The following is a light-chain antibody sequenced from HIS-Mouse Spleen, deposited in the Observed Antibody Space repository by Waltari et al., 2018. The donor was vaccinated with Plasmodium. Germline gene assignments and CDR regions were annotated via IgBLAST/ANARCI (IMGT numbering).Light chain of an antibody. CDR1: SLRSSY. V-gene: IGLV3-19*01. Sequence: SSELTQDPAVSVPLGQTVRITCQGDSLRSSYATWYQQKPGQAPVLVIYGKNNRPSGIPDRFSGSSSGNTASVTITGAQAEDEADYYCNSRDSSGNHWVFGGGTKLTVL. J-gene: IGLJ3*02. CDR2: GKN. CDR3: NSRDSSGNHWV.